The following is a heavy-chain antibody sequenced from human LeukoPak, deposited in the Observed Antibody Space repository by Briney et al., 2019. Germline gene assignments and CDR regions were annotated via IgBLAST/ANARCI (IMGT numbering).Heavy chain of an antibody. CDR3: ARHSYGYYDILTGYYTSYYGMDV. V-gene: IGHV5-51*01. Sequence: GESLKISCKGSGYSFTSYWIGWVRQMPGKGLEWMGIIYPGDSDTRYSPSFQGQVTISADKSISTAYLQWSSLKASDTAMYYCARHSYGYYDILTGYYTSYYGMDVWGQGTTVTVSS. D-gene: IGHD3-9*01. CDR1: GYSFTSYW. J-gene: IGHJ6*02. CDR2: IYPGDSDT.